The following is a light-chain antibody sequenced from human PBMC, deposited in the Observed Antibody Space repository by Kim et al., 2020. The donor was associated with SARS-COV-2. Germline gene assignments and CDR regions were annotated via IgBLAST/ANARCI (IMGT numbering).Light chain of an antibody. CDR1: QGISSY. CDR3: QQSYSTLYT. Sequence: CASVGERVTIACRASQGISSYLNWYQQKPGKAPKLLIYAASSLQSGVPSRFSGSGSGTDFTLTISSLQPEDFATYYCQQSYSTLYTFGQGTKLEI. CDR2: AAS. J-gene: IGKJ2*01. V-gene: IGKV1-39*01.